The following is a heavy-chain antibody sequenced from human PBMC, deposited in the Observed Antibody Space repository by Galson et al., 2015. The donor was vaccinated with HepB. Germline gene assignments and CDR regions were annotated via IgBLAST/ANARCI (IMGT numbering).Heavy chain of an antibody. Sequence: LRLSCAASGFTFSNAWMSWVRQAPGKGLEWVGRIKSKTDGGTTDYAAPVKGRFTISRDDSKNTLYLQMNSLKTEDTAVYYCTTPYYYDSSGYSDAFDIWGQGTMVTVSS. J-gene: IGHJ3*02. V-gene: IGHV3-15*01. CDR3: TTPYYYDSSGYSDAFDI. CDR2: IKSKTDGGTT. D-gene: IGHD3-22*01. CDR1: GFTFSNAW.